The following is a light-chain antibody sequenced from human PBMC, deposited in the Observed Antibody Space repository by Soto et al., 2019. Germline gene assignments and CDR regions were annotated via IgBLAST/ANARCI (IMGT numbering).Light chain of an antibody. CDR3: QQYSHWPPYT. CDR1: QSLNYN. V-gene: IGKV3-15*01. Sequence: EIVMTQSPATLSVSPGERATVSCRAGQSLNYNLAWYQQKPGQAPRLLIYGASARATGVPARFSGSGSETEFTLTISSVQSEDFAIYFCQQYSHWPPYTVGQGTKLEIK. J-gene: IGKJ2*01. CDR2: GAS.